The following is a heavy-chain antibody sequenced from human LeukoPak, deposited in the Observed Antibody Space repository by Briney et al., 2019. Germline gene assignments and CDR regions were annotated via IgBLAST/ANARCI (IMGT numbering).Heavy chain of an antibody. CDR1: GFTFSSYG. CDR3: AKALSSPVVPAAIGY. CDR2: IWYDGSNK. Sequence: GGSLRLSCAASGFTFSSYGMHWVRQAPGKGLEWVAVIWYDGSNKYYADSVKGRFTISRDNSKNTLYLQMNSLRAEDTAVYYCAKALSSPVVPAAIGYWGQGTLVTVSS. V-gene: IGHV3-33*06. D-gene: IGHD2-2*01. J-gene: IGHJ4*02.